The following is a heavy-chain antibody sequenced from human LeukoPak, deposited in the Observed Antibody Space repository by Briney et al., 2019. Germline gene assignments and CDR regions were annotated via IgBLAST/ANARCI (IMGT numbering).Heavy chain of an antibody. V-gene: IGHV1-46*01. Sequence: ASVKVSCKASGYTLTSYYMHWVRPAPGQGREWMGIINPSGGSTSYAQKFQGRVTMTRDTTTSTVYMELSSLISEDTAVYYCARGMMMGDYWGQGTLVTVSS. CDR2: INPSGGST. CDR1: GYTLTSYY. CDR3: ARGMMMGDY. D-gene: IGHD3-10*01. J-gene: IGHJ4*02.